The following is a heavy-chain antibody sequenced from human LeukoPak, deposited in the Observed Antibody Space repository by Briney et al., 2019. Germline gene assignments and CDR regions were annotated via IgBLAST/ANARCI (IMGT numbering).Heavy chain of an antibody. CDR1: GGSISSYY. D-gene: IGHD3-3*01. Sequence: SETLSLTCTVSGGSISSYYWDWIRQPPGKGLEWIGSIYYSGSTYYNPSLKSRVTISVDTSKNQFSLKLSSVTAADTAVYYCARHWSYYDFWSGPGGDYWGQGTLVTVSS. J-gene: IGHJ4*02. V-gene: IGHV4-39*01. CDR3: ARHWSYYDFWSGPGGDY. CDR2: IYYSGST.